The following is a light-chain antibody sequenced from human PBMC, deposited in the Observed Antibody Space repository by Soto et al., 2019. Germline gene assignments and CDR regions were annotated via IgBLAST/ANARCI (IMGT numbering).Light chain of an antibody. V-gene: IGKV3-20*01. CDR3: QQYGSSPVT. Sequence: EIVLTQSPGTLAVSPGERATLSCRASQSVSSSYLAWYQQKPGQAPRLLIYGASSRATGIPDRFSGSGSGTDFTLTISRLEPEDFAVYYCQQYGSSPVTFGQGTKV. CDR2: GAS. J-gene: IGKJ1*01. CDR1: QSVSSSY.